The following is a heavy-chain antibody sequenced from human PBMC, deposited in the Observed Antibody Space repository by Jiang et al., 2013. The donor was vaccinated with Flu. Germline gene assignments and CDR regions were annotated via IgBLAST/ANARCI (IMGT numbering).Heavy chain of an antibody. D-gene: IGHD2-15*01. CDR1: GFYFISYD. Sequence: GAEVKKPGASVKVSCKASGFYFISYDMHWVRQAPGQGLEWMGWVNPNSGDTNYSHKFQGRVTMTWDTSISTAYMELSRLRSDDTAVYYCARDQGGSTLADAFDVWGQGTMVSVSS. V-gene: IGHV1-2*02. J-gene: IGHJ3*01. CDR3: ARDQGGSTLADAFDV. CDR2: VNPNSGDT.